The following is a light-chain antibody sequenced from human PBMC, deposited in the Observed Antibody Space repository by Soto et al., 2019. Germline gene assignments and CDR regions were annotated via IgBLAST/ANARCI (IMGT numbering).Light chain of an antibody. CDR3: QSYDSSLSGREV. CDR2: GNS. CDR1: SSNIGAGYD. J-gene: IGLJ1*01. Sequence: QSVLTQPPSVSGAPGQRVTISCTGRSSNIGAGYDVHWYQQLPGTAPKLLIYGNSNRPSGVPDRFSGSKSGTSASLAITGLQAEDEADYYCQSYDSSLSGREVFGTGTKLTVL. V-gene: IGLV1-40*01.